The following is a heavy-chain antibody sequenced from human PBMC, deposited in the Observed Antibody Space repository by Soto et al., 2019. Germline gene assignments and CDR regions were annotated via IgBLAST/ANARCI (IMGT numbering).Heavy chain of an antibody. D-gene: IGHD3-10*01. J-gene: IGHJ6*02. Sequence: ASVKVSCKASGYTFTGYYMHWVRQAPGQGLEWMGWINPNSGGTNYAQKFQGWVTMTRDTSISTAYMELSRLRSDDTAVYYCARDQDRSYYYCSGRLGYYYYGMDVWGQGTTVTVSS. CDR1: GYTFTGYY. CDR3: ARDQDRSYYYCSGRLGYYYYGMDV. V-gene: IGHV1-2*04. CDR2: INPNSGGT.